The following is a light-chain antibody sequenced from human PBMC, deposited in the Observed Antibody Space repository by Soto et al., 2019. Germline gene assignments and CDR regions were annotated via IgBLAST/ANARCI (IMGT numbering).Light chain of an antibody. V-gene: IGKV3-20*01. Sequence: IVLTQSPGTLSLSPGERATLSCKASQSVRSSYLAWYQQKPGQAPRLLIYGASSRATGIPDWFSGSGSGTEFTLTIGSLQSEDIAIYYCQQYTDWPPITFGQGTRLEL. J-gene: IGKJ5*01. CDR3: QQYTDWPPIT. CDR2: GAS. CDR1: QSVRSSY.